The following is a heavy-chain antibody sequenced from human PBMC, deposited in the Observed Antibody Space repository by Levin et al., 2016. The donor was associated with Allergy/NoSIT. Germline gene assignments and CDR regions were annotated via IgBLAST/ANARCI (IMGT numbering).Heavy chain of an antibody. D-gene: IGHD2-15*01. J-gene: IGHJ1*01. V-gene: IGHV3-23*01. CDR3: AKAPYCSGGSCYPEYFQH. CDR2: ISGSGGST. Sequence: GESLKISCAASGFTFSSYWMSWVRQAPGKGLEWVSAISGSGGSTYFADSVKGRFTISRDNSKNTLYLQMNSLRAEDTAVYYCAKAPYCSGGSCYPEYFQHWGQGTLVTVSS. CDR1: GFTFSSYW.